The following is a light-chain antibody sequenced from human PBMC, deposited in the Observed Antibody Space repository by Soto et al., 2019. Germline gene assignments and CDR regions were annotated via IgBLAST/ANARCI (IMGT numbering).Light chain of an antibody. Sequence: EIVLTQSPGTLSLSLGDRATLSCRASQSVSSRYLAWYQHKPGPAPRLLIYAANYRASGISDRFSGGGSGTDVTLTIISLESDDFSVYYCEKHGTTPRTFGGGTKVEMK. J-gene: IGKJ4*01. CDR2: AAN. V-gene: IGKV3-20*01. CDR3: EKHGTTPRT. CDR1: QSVSSRY.